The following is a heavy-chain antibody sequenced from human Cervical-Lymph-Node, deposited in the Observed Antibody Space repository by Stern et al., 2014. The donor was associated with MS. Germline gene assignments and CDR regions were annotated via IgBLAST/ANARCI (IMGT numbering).Heavy chain of an antibody. J-gene: IGHJ4*02. Sequence: QVTLKESGPTLVKPTQTVTLTCSFSGFSLSTTGLGVGWIRQPPGKAPEWLALIYLDDEKRYSPSLKSRLTITKDTSEKQVVLKMTNMAPVDTATYYCAHIGTSRGYIVGVFDYWGQGTLVTVSS. D-gene: IGHD5-18*01. CDR3: AHIGTSRGYIVGVFDY. V-gene: IGHV2-5*02. CDR1: GFSLSTTGLG. CDR2: IYLDDEK.